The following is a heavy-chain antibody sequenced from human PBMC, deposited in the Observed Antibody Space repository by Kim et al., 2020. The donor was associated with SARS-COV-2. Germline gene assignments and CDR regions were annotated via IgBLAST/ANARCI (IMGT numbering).Heavy chain of an antibody. CDR1: GFTLSSYA. CDR2: ISYDGSNK. Sequence: GGSLRLSCAASGFTLSSYAMHWVRQAPGKGLEWVAVISYDGSNKYYADSVKGRFTISRDNSKNTLYLQMNSLRAEDTAVYYCARTMGDCSSTSCPPLFDPCREGRLLTVPS. D-gene: IGHD2-2*01. CDR3: ARTMGDCSSTSCPPLFDP. V-gene: IGHV3-30-3*01. J-gene: IGHJ5*02.